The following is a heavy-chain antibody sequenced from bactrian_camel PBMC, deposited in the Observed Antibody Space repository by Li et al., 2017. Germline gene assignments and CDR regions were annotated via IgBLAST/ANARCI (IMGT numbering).Heavy chain of an antibody. CDR2: IYPPGGDLT. V-gene: IGHV3S54*01. CDR1: GTIYSTQC. CDR3: AADYFWASRCRLRTDFGY. J-gene: IGHJ6*01. D-gene: IGHD1*01. Sequence: HVQLVESGGGLVQPGGSLRLSCAASGTIYSTQCMGWFRQAPGKEREAVAAIYPPGGDLTHYHDSVKGRFTISQDSAKKTLFLQMNSLKPEDTAMYYCAADYFWASRCRLRTDFGYRGRGTQVTVS.